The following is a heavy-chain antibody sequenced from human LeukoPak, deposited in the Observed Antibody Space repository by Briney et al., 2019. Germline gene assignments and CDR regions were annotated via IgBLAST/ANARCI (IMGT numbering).Heavy chain of an antibody. CDR1: GYTFTSYA. CDR3: ARNPSGSGIPYYFDY. CDR2: INAGNGNT. D-gene: IGHD3-10*01. V-gene: IGHV1-3*01. Sequence: GASVKVSCKASGYTFTSYAMHWVRQAPGQRLEWMGWINAGNGNTKYSQNFQGRVTMTRDTSTSTVYMELSSLRSEDTAVYYCARNPSGSGIPYYFDYWGQGTLVTVSS. J-gene: IGHJ4*02.